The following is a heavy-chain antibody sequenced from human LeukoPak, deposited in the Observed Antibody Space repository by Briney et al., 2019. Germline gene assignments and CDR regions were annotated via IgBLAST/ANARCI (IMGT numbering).Heavy chain of an antibody. CDR2: VYHTGST. V-gene: IGHV4-59*01. D-gene: IGHD3-3*01. CDR1: GGSINNYY. J-gene: IGHJ6*02. Sequence: PSETLTLTCSVSGGSINNYYWSWIRQAPGKRLEWIGSVYHTGSTDYNPSLRSRVTISVDTSKNQFSLKLSSVTAADTAVYYCARVLASSQYYDFWSGYSPYYYYGMDVWGQGTTVTVSS. CDR3: ARVLASSQYYDFWSGYSPYYYYGMDV.